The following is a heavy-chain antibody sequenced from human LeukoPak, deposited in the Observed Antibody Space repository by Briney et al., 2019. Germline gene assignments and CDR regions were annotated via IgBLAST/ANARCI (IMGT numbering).Heavy chain of an antibody. CDR3: RGTYYYGSGIDGDYFDY. CDR2: IWYDGSNK. CDR1: GFNFGTFA. V-gene: IGHV3-33*01. D-gene: IGHD3-10*01. J-gene: IGHJ4*02. Sequence: GGSLRLSCEASGFNFGTFAVHWVRQAPGEGLEWLAIIWYDGSNKHYSDSVKGRFTISRDNSKSSLYLQMNSLRAEDTAVYYCRGTYYYGSGIDGDYFDYWGQGTLVTVSS.